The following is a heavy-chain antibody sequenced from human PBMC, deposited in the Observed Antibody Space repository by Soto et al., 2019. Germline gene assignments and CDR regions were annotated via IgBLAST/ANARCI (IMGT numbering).Heavy chain of an antibody. J-gene: IGHJ6*02. CDR1: GGSISSSSYY. V-gene: IGHV4-39*01. CDR3: ARHEGEGHVGNFDYYYYGMDV. D-gene: IGHD3-10*01. CDR2: IYYSGST. Sequence: SETLSLTCTVSGGSISSSSYYWGWIRQPPGKGLEWIGSIYYSGSTYYNPSLKSRVTISVDTSKNQFSLKLSSVTAADTAVYYCARHEGEGHVGNFDYYYYGMDVWGQGTTVT.